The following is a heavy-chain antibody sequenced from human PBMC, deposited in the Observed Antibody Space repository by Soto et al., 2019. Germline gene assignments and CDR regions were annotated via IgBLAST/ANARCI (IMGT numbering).Heavy chain of an antibody. CDR3: ARDYDSSGLGAFDI. D-gene: IGHD3-22*01. Sequence: EASVKVSCKASGYTFTSYGISWVRQAPGQGLEWMGWISAYNGNTNYAQKLQGRVTMTTDTSTSTAYMELRSLRSDDTAVYYCARDYDSSGLGAFDIWGQGTMVTVSS. J-gene: IGHJ3*02. CDR2: ISAYNGNT. CDR1: GYTFTSYG. V-gene: IGHV1-18*01.